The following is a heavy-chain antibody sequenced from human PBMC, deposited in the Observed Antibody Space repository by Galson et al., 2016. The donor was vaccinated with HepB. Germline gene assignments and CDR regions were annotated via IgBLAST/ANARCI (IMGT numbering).Heavy chain of an antibody. V-gene: IGHV3-13*04. J-gene: IGHJ4*02. CDR1: GFTFSKYD. D-gene: IGHD4-17*01. Sequence: SLRLSCAASGFTFSKYDMHWVRQVRGKGLEWVSAISSAGEPHYAASVRGRITISRENAKNSVYLQMNSLRAEDTAVYFCARDKDGCYDYWGQGTLVTVSS. CDR2: ISSAGEP. CDR3: ARDKDGCYDY.